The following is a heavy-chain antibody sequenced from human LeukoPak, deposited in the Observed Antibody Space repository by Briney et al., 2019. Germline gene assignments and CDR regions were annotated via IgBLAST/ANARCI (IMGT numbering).Heavy chain of an antibody. D-gene: IGHD3-16*02. CDR3: ARGGSDDYVWGSYRPRTYYFDY. CDR1: GGSISSYY. Sequence: SQTLSLTCTVSGGSISSYYWSWIRQPPGKGLEWIGYIYYSGSTNYNPSLKSRVTISVDTSKNQFSLKLSSVTAADTAVYYCARGGSDDYVWGSYRPRTYYFDYWGQGTLVTVSS. V-gene: IGHV4-59*08. J-gene: IGHJ4*02. CDR2: IYYSGST.